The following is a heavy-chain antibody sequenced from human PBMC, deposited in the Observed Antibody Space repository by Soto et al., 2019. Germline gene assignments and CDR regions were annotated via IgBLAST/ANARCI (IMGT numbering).Heavy chain of an antibody. CDR2: INHSGST. CDR1: GGSFSGYY. D-gene: IGHD6-19*01. J-gene: IGHJ5*02. CDR3: ASPQGWYSPRLGDWFDP. Sequence: PSETLSLTCAVYGGSFSGYYWSWIRQPPGKGLEWIGEINHSGSTNYNPSLKSRVTISVDTSKNQFSLKPSSVTAADTAVYYCASPQGWYSPRLGDWFDPWGQGTLVTVSS. V-gene: IGHV4-34*01.